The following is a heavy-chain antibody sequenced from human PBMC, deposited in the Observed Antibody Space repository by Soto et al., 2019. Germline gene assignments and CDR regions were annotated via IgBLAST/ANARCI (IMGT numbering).Heavy chain of an antibody. CDR3: AAELYSGGRCCSFDI. D-gene: IGHD2-15*01. CDR1: GYRFTSYW. J-gene: IGHJ3*02. CDR2: IIVGNGRT. V-gene: IGHV1-58*02. Sequence: KISCEDSGYRFTSYWIAWVRQARGQRLEWIGWIIVGNGRTNFAQELQGRLTITRDMSTNTAYMELSGLRSEDTAFYYCAAELYSGGRCCSFDIWGQGTMVTVSS.